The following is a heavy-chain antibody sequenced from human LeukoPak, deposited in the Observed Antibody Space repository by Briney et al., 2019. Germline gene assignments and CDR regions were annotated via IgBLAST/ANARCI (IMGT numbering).Heavy chain of an antibody. J-gene: IGHJ4*02. V-gene: IGHV4-59*01. CDR1: GGSISSYY. CDR3: ARYDVVEGYYFDY. D-gene: IGHD2-21*01. CDR2: IYYSGST. Sequence: SEILSLTCTVSGGSISSYYWSWIRQPPGKGLEWIGYIYYSGSTNYNPSLKSRVTISVDTSKNQFSLKLSSVTAADTAVYYCARYDVVEGYYFDYWGQGTLVTVSS.